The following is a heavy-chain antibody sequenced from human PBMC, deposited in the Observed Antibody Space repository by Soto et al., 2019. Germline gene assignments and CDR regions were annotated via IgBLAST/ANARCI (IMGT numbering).Heavy chain of an antibody. CDR1: GGTFSTYV. CDR3: ARGVRRDLLLGEYFEK. CDR2: IIPIFGSA. Sequence: QVQLVQSGAEVKKPGSSMKVFCKASGGTFSTYVMNWVRQAPGQGLEWMGGIIPIFGSANYAQKFQGRVTIXXDESTSTAYMEVASLRSDDTAVYFCARGVRRDLLLGEYFEKWGQGTLVIVSS. J-gene: IGHJ1*01. D-gene: IGHD7-27*01. V-gene: IGHV1-69*05.